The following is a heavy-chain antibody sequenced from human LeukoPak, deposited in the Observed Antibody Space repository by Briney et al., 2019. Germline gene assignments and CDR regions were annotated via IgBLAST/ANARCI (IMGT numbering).Heavy chain of an antibody. CDR3: ARESVGYCSSTSCYRPSNWFDP. CDR2: ISAYNGNT. D-gene: IGHD2-2*01. V-gene: IGHV1-18*01. CDR1: GYTFTSYG. J-gene: IGHJ5*02. Sequence: ASVKVSCKASGYTFTSYGISWVRQAPGQGLEWMGWISAYNGNTNYAQKLQGRVTMTTDTSTSTAYMELRSLRSDDTAVYYCARESVGYCSSTSCYRPSNWFDPWGQGTLDTVSS.